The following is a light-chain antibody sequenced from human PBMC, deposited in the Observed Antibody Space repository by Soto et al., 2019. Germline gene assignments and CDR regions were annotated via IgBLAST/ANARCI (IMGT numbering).Light chain of an antibody. CDR3: CSYAGSKSYV. Sequence: QSVLTQPRSVSGSPGQSVTISCAGTSSDVGGYDYVSWFQQHPGKAPKLMIYDVSKWPSGVPDRFSGSKSGNTASLTISGLQADDEADYYCCSYAGSKSYVFGGGT. V-gene: IGLV2-11*01. CDR2: DVS. CDR1: SSDVGGYDY. J-gene: IGLJ2*01.